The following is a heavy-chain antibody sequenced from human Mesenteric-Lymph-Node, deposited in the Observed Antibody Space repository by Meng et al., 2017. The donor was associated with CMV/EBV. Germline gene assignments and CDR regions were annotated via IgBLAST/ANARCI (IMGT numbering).Heavy chain of an antibody. Sequence: LSCAASGFTFSNYPMSWVRQAPGKGLEWVSAISGGGGSTYYADSVKGRFTISRDTSKNTLYLQMNSLRAEDTAVYYCAMGGSGSPFDYWGQGTLVTVSS. CDR1: GFTFSNYP. J-gene: IGHJ4*02. CDR3: AMGGSGSPFDY. D-gene: IGHD3-10*01. V-gene: IGHV3-23*01. CDR2: ISGGGGST.